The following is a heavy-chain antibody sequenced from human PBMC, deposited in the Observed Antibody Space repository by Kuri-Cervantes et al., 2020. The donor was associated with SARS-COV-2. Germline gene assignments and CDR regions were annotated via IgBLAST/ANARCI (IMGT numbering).Heavy chain of an antibody. Sequence: SETLSLTCTVSGGSISSSNYYWGWIRQSPGKGLEWIGSVYYDGSTYFNPSLKSRVTISLDTSKNHFSLRLTSVTAADTAVYYRARQNILDSAWFDPWGQGTLVTVSS. D-gene: IGHD5-12*01. V-gene: IGHV4-39*01. CDR2: VYYDGST. J-gene: IGHJ5*02. CDR3: ARQNILDSAWFDP. CDR1: GGSISSSNYY.